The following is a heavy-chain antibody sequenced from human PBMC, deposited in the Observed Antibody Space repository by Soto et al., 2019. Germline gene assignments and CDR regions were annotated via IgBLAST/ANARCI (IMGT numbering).Heavy chain of an antibody. Sequence: QVQLVQSGAEEKKPGASVKVSCKASGYTFTSYAMHWVRQAPGQRHEWMGWINAGNGNTKYSQQFQGRVTITRDTSASTAYMELSSLRSEDTAVYYCARSIVVVTALDYWGQGTLVTVAS. CDR2: INAGNGNT. CDR3: ARSIVVVTALDY. CDR1: GYTFTSYA. V-gene: IGHV1-3*05. J-gene: IGHJ4*02. D-gene: IGHD2-21*02.